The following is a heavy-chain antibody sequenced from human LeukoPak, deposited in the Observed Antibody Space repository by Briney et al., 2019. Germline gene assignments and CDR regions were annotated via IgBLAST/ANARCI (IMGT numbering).Heavy chain of an antibody. Sequence: GGSLRLSCAASGFTVSNTFMSWVRQAPGKGLEWVSVIYSVGTTYYADSVKGRFTISRDNSKNTLYLQMNSLRAEDTAVYYCAKVPYDYVWGSYRPLYYFDYWGQGTLVTVSS. J-gene: IGHJ4*02. CDR1: GFTVSNTF. CDR2: IYSVGTT. V-gene: IGHV3-53*01. D-gene: IGHD3-16*02. CDR3: AKVPYDYVWGSYRPLYYFDY.